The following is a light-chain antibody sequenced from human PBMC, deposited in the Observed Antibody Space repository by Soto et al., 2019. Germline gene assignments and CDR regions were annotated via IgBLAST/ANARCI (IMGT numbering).Light chain of an antibody. Sequence: QSALTQPRSVSGSPGQSVTISCSGTSGDVGGYNFVSWYQQHPGKAPTLVIFDDSQRPSGVPDRFSGSKSGSTASLTISGLQADDEADYYCCSYGGSYTWVFGGGTKLTVL. CDR1: SGDVGGYNF. J-gene: IGLJ3*02. V-gene: IGLV2-11*01. CDR2: DDS. CDR3: CSYGGSYTWV.